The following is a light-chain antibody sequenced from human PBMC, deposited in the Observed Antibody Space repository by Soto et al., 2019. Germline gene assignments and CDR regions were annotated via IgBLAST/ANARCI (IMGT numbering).Light chain of an antibody. Sequence: DHQVTPSPSSLSASVWVRVLLTCRASQSISGYLNWYQKKSGQAPRLLMYAASSLQSGVPSRFSGSGSETEFTLTITSLQPDDFATYYCQQYNSYWSFGGGTKVDIK. V-gene: IGKV1-5*01. CDR1: QSISGY. J-gene: IGKJ4*01. CDR2: AAS. CDR3: QQYNSYWS.